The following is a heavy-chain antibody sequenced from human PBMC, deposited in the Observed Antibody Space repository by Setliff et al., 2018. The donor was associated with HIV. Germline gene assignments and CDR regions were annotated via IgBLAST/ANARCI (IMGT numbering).Heavy chain of an antibody. Sequence: SETLSLTCIVSGASISSQYWNWIRQPAGKGLEWLGRIYYTGSTEYNPSLKSRLTMSMDTSKDQFSLRLVSLTTADTAVYYCARSIYGSGTYPLDVWGPGTLVTVSS. V-gene: IGHV4-4*07. CDR1: GASISSQY. D-gene: IGHD3-10*01. CDR2: IYYTGST. CDR3: ARSIYGSGTYPLDV. J-gene: IGHJ4*02.